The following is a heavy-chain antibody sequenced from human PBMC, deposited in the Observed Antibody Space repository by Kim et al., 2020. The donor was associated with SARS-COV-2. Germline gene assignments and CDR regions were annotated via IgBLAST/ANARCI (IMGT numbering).Heavy chain of an antibody. CDR2: IIPIFGTA. CDR3: ARRDGEEMATILESARMDV. Sequence: SVKVSCKASGGTFSSYAISWVRQAPGQGLEWMGGIIPIFGTANYAQKFQGRVTITADESTSTAYMELSSLRSEDTAVYYCARRDGEEMATILESARMDVWGQGTTVTVSS. V-gene: IGHV1-69*13. CDR1: GGTFSSYA. J-gene: IGHJ6*02. D-gene: IGHD5-12*01.